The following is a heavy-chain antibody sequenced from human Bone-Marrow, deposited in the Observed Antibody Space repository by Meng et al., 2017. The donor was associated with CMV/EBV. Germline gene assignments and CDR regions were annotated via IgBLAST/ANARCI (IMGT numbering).Heavy chain of an antibody. J-gene: IGHJ6*02. CDR2: ISYDGSNK. V-gene: IGHV3-30-3*01. CDR3: AKDKNIVVVPAAREPYYYYGIDF. D-gene: IGHD2-2*01. Sequence: GESLKISCAASGFTFSSYAMHWVRQAPGKGLEWVAVISYDGSNKYYADSVKGRFTISRDNSKNTLYLQMNSLRAEYTAVYYCAKDKNIVVVPAAREPYYYYGIDFWGQGTTVTVSS. CDR1: GFTFSSYA.